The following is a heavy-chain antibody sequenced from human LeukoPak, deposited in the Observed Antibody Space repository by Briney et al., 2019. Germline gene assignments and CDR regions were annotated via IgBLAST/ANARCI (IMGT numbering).Heavy chain of an antibody. J-gene: IGHJ6*02. CDR2: IYYSGST. CDR1: GGSISSYY. Sequence: SETLSLTCTVSGGSISSYYWSWIRQPPGKGLEWIGYIYYSGSTNYNPSLKSRVTISVDTSKNQFSLKLSSVTAADTAVYYCAWGEWLSYYYYGMDVWGQGTTVTVSS. D-gene: IGHD3-3*01. CDR3: AWGEWLSYYYYGMDV. V-gene: IGHV4-59*01.